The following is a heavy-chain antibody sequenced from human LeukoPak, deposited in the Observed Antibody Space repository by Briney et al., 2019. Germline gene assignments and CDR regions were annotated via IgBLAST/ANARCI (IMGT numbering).Heavy chain of an antibody. V-gene: IGHV3-73*01. J-gene: IGHJ4*02. CDR3: TRQYNTATRGDF. CDR1: GFMFSGSA. CDR2: LRNRGNNFAT. D-gene: IGHD1-14*01. Sequence: GGSLRLSCTVSGFMFSGSAIHWFRQASGEGLEWVGRLRNRGNNFATDYAASLTGRVTISREDSKNTAYLQMDSLKSDDTAVYYCTRQYNTATRGDFWGQGTLVIVSS.